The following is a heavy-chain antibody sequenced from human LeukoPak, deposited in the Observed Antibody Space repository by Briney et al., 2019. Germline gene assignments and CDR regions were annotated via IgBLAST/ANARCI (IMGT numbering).Heavy chain of an antibody. J-gene: IGHJ6*02. CDR1: GGSISSYY. Sequence: SETLPLTCTVSGGSISSYYWSWIRQPPGKGLEWIGYIYYSGSTNYNPSLKSRVTISVDTSKNQFSLKLSSVTAADTAVYYCARRGTSYYYYGMDVWGQGTTVTVSS. V-gene: IGHV4-59*01. CDR2: IYYSGST. D-gene: IGHD2-2*01. CDR3: ARRGTSYYYYGMDV.